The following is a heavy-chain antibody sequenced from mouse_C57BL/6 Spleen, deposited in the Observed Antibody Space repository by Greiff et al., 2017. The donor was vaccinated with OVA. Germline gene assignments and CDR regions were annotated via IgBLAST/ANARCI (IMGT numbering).Heavy chain of an antibody. CDR3: SRHEDEVYDYDSAFDV. D-gene: IGHD2-4*01. Sequence: QVQLKESGAELVKPGASVKLSCKASGYTFTEYTIHWVKQRSGQGLEWIGWFYPGSGSIKYNEKFKDKATLTADKSSSTVYMALSRLTSEDSAVYFCSRHEDEVYDYDSAFDVWGTGPTVTVSS. V-gene: IGHV1-62-2*01. CDR1: GYTFTEYT. J-gene: IGHJ1*03. CDR2: FYPGSGSI.